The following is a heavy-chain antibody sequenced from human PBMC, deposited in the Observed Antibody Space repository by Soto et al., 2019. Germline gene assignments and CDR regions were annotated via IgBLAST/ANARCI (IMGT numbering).Heavy chain of an antibody. CDR2: IRSKAYGETT. V-gene: IGHV3-49*03. D-gene: IGHD2-2*01. CDR3: TRYTYTSRYSYYGMDV. Sequence: GGSLRLSCTGSGFTFGDYAMSWSRQAPGKGLEWVGVIRSKAYGETTDYAASVKGRFTILRDDSKSIAYLQMNSLQSEDTGVYYCTRYTYTSRYSYYGMDVWGHGTTVTVS. J-gene: IGHJ6*02. CDR1: GFTFGDYA.